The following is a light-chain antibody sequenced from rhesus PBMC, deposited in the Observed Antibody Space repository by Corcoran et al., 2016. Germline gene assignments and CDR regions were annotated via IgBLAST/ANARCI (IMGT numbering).Light chain of an antibody. CDR1: QGISTY. V-gene: IGKV1-43*02. CDR2: AAS. Sequence: DIQMTQSPSSLSASVGDRVTITCRASQGISTYLTWYQQKPGKAPKRLIYAASSLESGVPSRFSGSGSGTVFTLTISSLQPEDFATYYCLQYNSDPLTFGGGTKVEIK. CDR3: LQYNSDPLT. J-gene: IGKJ4*01.